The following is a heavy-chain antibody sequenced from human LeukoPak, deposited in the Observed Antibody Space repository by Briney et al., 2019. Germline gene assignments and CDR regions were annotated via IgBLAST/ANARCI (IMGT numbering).Heavy chain of an antibody. CDR2: ISYDGNNK. Sequence: PGRSLRLSCAASGFTFSSFALHWVRQAPGKGLQWVAVISYDGNNKYYADSVKGRFTISRDNSKNTLYLQMGSLRAEDMAVYYCARDYGSGSPNPNWFDPWGQGTLVTVSS. D-gene: IGHD3-10*01. J-gene: IGHJ5*02. CDR3: ARDYGSGSPNPNWFDP. CDR1: GFTFSSFA. V-gene: IGHV3-30*15.